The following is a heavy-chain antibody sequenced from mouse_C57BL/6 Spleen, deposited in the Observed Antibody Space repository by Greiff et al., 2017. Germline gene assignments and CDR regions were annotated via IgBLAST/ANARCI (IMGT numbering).Heavy chain of an antibody. CDR3: ARERKGYCDV. CDR2: INPYNGGT. J-gene: IGHJ1*03. V-gene: IGHV1-19*01. CDR1: GYTFTDYY. Sequence: VQLKESGPVLVKPGASVKMSCKASGYTFTDYYMNWVKQSHGKSLEWIGVINPYNGGTSYNQKFKGKATLTVDKSSSTAYMELNSLTSEDSAVYYCARERKGYCDVWGTGTTVTVSS.